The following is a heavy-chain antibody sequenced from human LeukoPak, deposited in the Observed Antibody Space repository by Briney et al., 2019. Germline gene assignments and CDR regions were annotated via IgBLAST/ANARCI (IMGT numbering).Heavy chain of an antibody. V-gene: IGHV1-8*01. J-gene: IGHJ6*03. CDR1: GYTFTSYD. CDR3: ARVGAAAGPRHSYSYYYMDV. CDR2: MNPNSGNT. Sequence: RASVKVSCKASGYTFTSYDINWVRQATGQGLEWMGLMNPNSGNTDYAQKFQGRVTMTRNTSISTAYMELSSLRSEDTAVYYCARVGAAAGPRHSYSYYYMDVWGKGTTVTVSS. D-gene: IGHD6-13*01.